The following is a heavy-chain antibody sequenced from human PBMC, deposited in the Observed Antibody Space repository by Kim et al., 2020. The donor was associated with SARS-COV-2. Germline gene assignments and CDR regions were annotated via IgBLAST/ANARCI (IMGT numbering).Heavy chain of an antibody. CDR1: GFTFSNAW. V-gene: IGHV3-15*01. J-gene: IGHJ4*02. CDR2: IKSKTDGGTT. Sequence: GGSLRLSCAASGFTFSNAWMSWVRQAPGKGLEWVGRIKSKTDGGTTDYAAPVKGRFTISRDDSKNTLYLQMNSLKTEDTAVYYCTTATSGYASRASFDYWGQGTLVTVSS. CDR3: TTATSGYASRASFDY. D-gene: IGHD5-12*01.